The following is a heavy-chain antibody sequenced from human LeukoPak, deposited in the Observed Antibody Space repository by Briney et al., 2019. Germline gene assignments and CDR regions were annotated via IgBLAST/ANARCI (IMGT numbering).Heavy chain of an antibody. J-gene: IGHJ6*02. D-gene: IGHD3-22*01. Sequence: PSETLSLTCTVSGGSISSYYWSWIRQPPGKGLEWIGYIYYSGSTNYNPSLKSRVTISVDTSKNQFSLKLSSVTAADTAVYYCARSNVPYYYDSSGTPLYYYYGMDVWGQGTTVTVSS. V-gene: IGHV4-59*12. CDR3: ARSNVPYYYDSSGTPLYYYYGMDV. CDR1: GGSISSYY. CDR2: IYYSGST.